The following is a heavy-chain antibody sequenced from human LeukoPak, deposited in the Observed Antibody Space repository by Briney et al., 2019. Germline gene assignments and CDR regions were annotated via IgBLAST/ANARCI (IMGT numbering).Heavy chain of an antibody. J-gene: IGHJ4*02. CDR2: ITTSSSTI. D-gene: IGHD6-13*01. V-gene: IGHV3-48*01. Sequence: GGSLRLSCAASGFTFSSFSMNWVRQAPGKGLEWVSFITTSSSTIYYADSVKGRFTISRDNAKNSLYLQMNSLRAEDTAGYYCARDGVAAGPDFDYWGQGTLVTVSS. CDR3: ARDGVAAGPDFDY. CDR1: GFTFSSFS.